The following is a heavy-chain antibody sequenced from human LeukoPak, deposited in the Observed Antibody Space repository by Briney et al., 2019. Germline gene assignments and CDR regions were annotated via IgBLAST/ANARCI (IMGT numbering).Heavy chain of an antibody. CDR2: MNPNSGNT. CDR1: GYTFTSYD. V-gene: IGHV1-8*03. Sequence: ASVKVSCKASGYTFTSYDINWVRQATGQGLEWMGWMNPNSGNTGYAQKFQGRVTITRNTSISTAYMELSSLRSEDTAVYYCARRSRRSGDFDIWGQGTMVTVSS. J-gene: IGHJ3*02. CDR3: ARRSRRSGDFDI. D-gene: IGHD3-10*01.